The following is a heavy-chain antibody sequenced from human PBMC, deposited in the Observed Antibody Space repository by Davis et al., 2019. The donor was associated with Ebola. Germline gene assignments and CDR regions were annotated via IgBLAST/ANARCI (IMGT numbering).Heavy chain of an antibody. J-gene: IGHJ6*02. CDR2: ISSSSSYI. CDR3: AKDLGSSSSVVYYYYGMDV. CDR1: GFTFSSYS. Sequence: GESLKISCAASGFTFSSYSMNWVRQAPGKGLEWVSSISSSSSYIYYADSVKGRFTISRDNAKNSLYLQMNSLRAEDTAVYYCAKDLGSSSSVVYYYYGMDVWGQGTMVTVSS. D-gene: IGHD6-6*01. V-gene: IGHV3-21*01.